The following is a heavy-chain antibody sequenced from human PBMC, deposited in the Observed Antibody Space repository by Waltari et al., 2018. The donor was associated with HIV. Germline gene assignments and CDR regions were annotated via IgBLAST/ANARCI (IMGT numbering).Heavy chain of an antibody. V-gene: IGHV1-3*01. J-gene: IGHJ5*02. Sequence: QVQVVQSGAEVKKPGASVKISCKASGYTFSRYGMGWVRQAPGQRLEWMGRSNAGNGDTKDSQKFQGRVTISRDTSASTAYMELSSLRSEDTAVYYCARTYDVLTGFGWFDPWGQGTLVTVSS. CDR2: SNAGNGDT. D-gene: IGHD3-9*01. CDR3: ARTYDVLTGFGWFDP. CDR1: GYTFSRYG.